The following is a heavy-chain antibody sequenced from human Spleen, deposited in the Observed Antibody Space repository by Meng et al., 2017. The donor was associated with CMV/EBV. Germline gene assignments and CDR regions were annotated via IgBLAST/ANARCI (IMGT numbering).Heavy chain of an antibody. CDR2: IYYSGST. V-gene: IGHV4-30-4*01. CDR1: GGSISSGDYY. J-gene: IGHJ4*02. CDR3: ARQATGYCSGGSCYSGSIFDY. D-gene: IGHD2-15*01. Sequence: QGSGPGLLKPSQTPALTSTVSGGSISSGDYYWSWIRQPPGKGLELIGYIYYSGSTHYNPSLKSRVTISVDTSKNQFSLKVSSVTAADTAVYYCARQATGYCSGGSCYSGSIFDYWGQGTLVTVSS.